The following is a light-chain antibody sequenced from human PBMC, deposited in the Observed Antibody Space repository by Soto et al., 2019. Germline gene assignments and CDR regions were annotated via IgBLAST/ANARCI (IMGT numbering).Light chain of an antibody. J-gene: IGKJ4*01. CDR1: QRVFYNSNKMNY. V-gene: IGKV4-1*01. Sequence: DIVVTHSPDSLCVALCCVGTVSCNWRQRVFYNSNKMNYLAWYQQKPGQPPKLLIYWASTRESGVPDRFSGSGSGTDFTLTVSNLQAEDVAVYYCQQYYSTPSTFGGGTKWIS. CDR2: WAS. CDR3: QQYYSTPST.